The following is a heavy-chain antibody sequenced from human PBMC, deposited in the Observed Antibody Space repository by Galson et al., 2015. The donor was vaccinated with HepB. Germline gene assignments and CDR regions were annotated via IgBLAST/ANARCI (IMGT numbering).Heavy chain of an antibody. V-gene: IGHV3-21*01. Sequence: SLRLSCAASGFTFSSYSMNWVRQAPGKGLEWVSSISSSSSYIYYADSVKGRFTISRDNAKNSLYLQMNSLRAEDTAVYYCASWELDGSGSRYYYYGMDVWGQGTTVTVSS. D-gene: IGHD3-10*01. CDR1: GFTFSSYS. CDR2: ISSSSSYI. J-gene: IGHJ6*02. CDR3: ASWELDGSGSRYYYYGMDV.